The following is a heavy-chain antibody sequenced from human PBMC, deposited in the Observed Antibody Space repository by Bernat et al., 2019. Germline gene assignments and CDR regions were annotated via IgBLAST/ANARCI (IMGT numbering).Heavy chain of an antibody. Sequence: QVQLVQSGAEVKKPGSSVKVSCKASGGTFSSYAISWVRQAPGQGLEWMGGIIPIFGTANYAQKFQGRVTITADKSTSTAYMELSSLRSEDTAVYYCARVVQGVTTPPYYYYYMDVWGKGTTVTVSS. CDR3: ARVVQGVTTPPYYYYYMDV. J-gene: IGHJ6*03. CDR1: GGTFSSYA. D-gene: IGHD3-10*01. V-gene: IGHV1-69*06. CDR2: IIPIFGTA.